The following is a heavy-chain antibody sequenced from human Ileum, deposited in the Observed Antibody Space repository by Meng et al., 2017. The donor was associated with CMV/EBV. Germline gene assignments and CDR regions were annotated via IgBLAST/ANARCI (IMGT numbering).Heavy chain of an antibody. CDR3: ARESRYCSSTSCYTGVKGYYYYGMDV. CDR2: IYSGGST. Sequence: GESLKISCAASGFTVSSNYMSWVRQAPGKGLEWVSVIYSGGSTYYADSVKGRFTSSRDNSKNTLYLQMNSLRAEDTAVYYCARESRYCSSTSCYTGVKGYYYYGMDVWGQGTTVTVSS. CDR1: GFTVSSNY. V-gene: IGHV3-53*01. J-gene: IGHJ6*02. D-gene: IGHD2-2*02.